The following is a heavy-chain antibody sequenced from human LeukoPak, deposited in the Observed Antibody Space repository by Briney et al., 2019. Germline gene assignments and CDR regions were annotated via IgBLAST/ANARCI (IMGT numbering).Heavy chain of an antibody. Sequence: GASVKVSCKTSGYTFTGYYMHWVRQAPGQGLEWMGGINPNSGGTNYAQRFQGRVTMTRDTSMSTAYMELSRLRSDDSAVYYCARYFYDSSGSSSDAFDIWGQGTMVTVSS. CDR2: INPNSGGT. CDR1: GYTFTGYY. V-gene: IGHV1-2*02. CDR3: ARYFYDSSGSSSDAFDI. J-gene: IGHJ3*02. D-gene: IGHD3-22*01.